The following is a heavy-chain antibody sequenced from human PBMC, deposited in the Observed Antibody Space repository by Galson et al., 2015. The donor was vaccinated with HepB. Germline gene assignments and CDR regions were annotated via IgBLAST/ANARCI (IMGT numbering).Heavy chain of an antibody. CDR3: ARNRIAAAGTPGPDY. D-gene: IGHD6-13*01. V-gene: IGHV3-30-3*01. CDR2: ISYDGSNK. J-gene: IGHJ4*02. CDR1: GFTFSSYA. Sequence: SLRLSCAASGFTFSSYAMHWVRQAPGKGLEWVAVISYDGSNKYYADSVKGRFTISRDNSKNTLYLQMNSLRAEDTAVYYCARNRIAAAGTPGPDYWGQGTLVTVSS.